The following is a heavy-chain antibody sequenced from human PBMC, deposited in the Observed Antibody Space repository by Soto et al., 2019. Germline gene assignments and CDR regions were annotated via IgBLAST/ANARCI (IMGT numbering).Heavy chain of an antibody. CDR2: ISYDGSNK. D-gene: IGHD6-6*01. CDR3: ASSSFLRNWFDP. CDR1: GFTFSSYA. Sequence: PGGSLRLSCAASGFTFSSYAMHWVRQAPGKGLEWVAVISYDGSNKYYADSVKGRFTISRDNSKNTLYLQMNSLRAEDTAVYYCASSSFLRNWFDPWGQGTLVTVSS. V-gene: IGHV3-30-3*01. J-gene: IGHJ5*02.